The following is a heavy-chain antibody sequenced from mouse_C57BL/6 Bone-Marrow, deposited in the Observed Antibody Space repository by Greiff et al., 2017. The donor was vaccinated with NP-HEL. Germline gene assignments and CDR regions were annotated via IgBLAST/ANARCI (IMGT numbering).Heavy chain of an antibody. D-gene: IGHD1-2*01. V-gene: IGHV1-62-2*01. J-gene: IGHJ4*01. CDR1: GYTFTEYT. Sequence: VKLMESGAELVKPGASVKLSCKASGYTFTEYTIHWVKQRSGQGLEWIGWFYPGSGSIKYNEKFKDKATLTADKSSSTVYMELSRLTSEDSAVYFCARHEDHITTAPGYAMDYWGQGTSVTVSS. CDR3: ARHEDHITTAPGYAMDY. CDR2: FYPGSGSI.